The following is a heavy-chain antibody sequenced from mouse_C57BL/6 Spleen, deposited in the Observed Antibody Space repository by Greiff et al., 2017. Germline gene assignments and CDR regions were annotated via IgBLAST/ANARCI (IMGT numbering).Heavy chain of an antibody. D-gene: IGHD1-1*01. CDR1: GFTFSDYG. V-gene: IGHV5-17*01. CDR2: ISSGSSTI. Sequence: EVMLVESGGGLVKPGGSLTLSCAASGFTFSDYGMHWVRQAPEKGLEWVAYISSGSSTIYYADTVKGRFTISRDNAKNTLFLQMTSLRSEDTAMYYCARNYGSSYVGYYFDYWGQGTTLTVSS. J-gene: IGHJ2*01. CDR3: ARNYGSSYVGYYFDY.